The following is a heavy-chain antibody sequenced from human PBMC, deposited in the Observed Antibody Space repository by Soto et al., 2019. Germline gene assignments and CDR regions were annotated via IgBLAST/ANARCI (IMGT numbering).Heavy chain of an antibody. CDR1: GDTFKNCV. Sequence: QVQVVQSGVEVRRPGSSVKVSCKASGDTFKNCVISWVRQAPGQGLEWMGGIIPLFGTTDFAQRVQGRLTITTDESTTTAYMELSRLRSEDKATYYCAAELGFGKLSVVWGQGTTVIVSS. J-gene: IGHJ6*02. CDR2: IIPLFGTT. D-gene: IGHD3-10*01. CDR3: AAELGFGKLSVV. V-gene: IGHV1-69*01.